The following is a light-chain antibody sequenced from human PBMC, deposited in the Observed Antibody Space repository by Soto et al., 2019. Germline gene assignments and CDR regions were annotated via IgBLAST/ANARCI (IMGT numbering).Light chain of an antibody. CDR2: GAS. CDR1: QSVSSN. CDR3: QQYNNWPAVT. V-gene: IGKV3-15*01. Sequence: EIVMTQSPATLSVSPGERATLSCRASQSVSSNLAWYQQKPGQAPRLLIYGASTRPTGIPARFSGSGSGTEFTLTISSLQSEDFAVYYCQQYNNWPAVTVGAGTKGDIK. J-gene: IGKJ3*01.